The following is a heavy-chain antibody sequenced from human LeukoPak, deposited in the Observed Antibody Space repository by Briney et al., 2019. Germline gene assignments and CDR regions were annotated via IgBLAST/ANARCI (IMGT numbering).Heavy chain of an antibody. CDR2: ISGSGGST. J-gene: IGHJ4*02. CDR1: GFTFSSYA. V-gene: IGHV3-23*01. D-gene: IGHD3-10*01. CDR3: AKDSGSGSYYDY. Sequence: GGSLRLSCAAPGFTFSSYAMSWVRQAPGKGLEWVSAISGSGGSTYYADSVKGRFTISRDNSKNTLYLQMNSLRAEDTAVYYCAKDSGSGSYYDYWGQGTLVTVSS.